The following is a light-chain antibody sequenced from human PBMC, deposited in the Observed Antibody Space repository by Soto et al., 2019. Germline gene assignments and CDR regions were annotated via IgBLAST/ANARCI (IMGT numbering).Light chain of an antibody. CDR1: QSVLYSSNNKNY. J-gene: IGKJ2*01. Sequence: DIVMTQSPDSLAVSLGERATINCKSSQSVLYSSNNKNYLAWYQQRPGQPHKLLIYWASTRESGVPDRFSGSGSGTDFTLTITSLQAEYVAVYYCQQYESTPPTFGQGTKLEIK. V-gene: IGKV4-1*01. CDR2: WAS. CDR3: QQYESTPPT.